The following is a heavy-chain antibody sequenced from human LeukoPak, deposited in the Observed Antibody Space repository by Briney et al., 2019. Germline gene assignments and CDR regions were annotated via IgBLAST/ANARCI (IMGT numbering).Heavy chain of an antibody. V-gene: IGHV3-30*04. J-gene: IGHJ4*02. CDR3: AKDYYDSSGYYLDY. CDR1: GFTFSNYA. D-gene: IGHD3-22*01. CDR2: ISYDGSNK. Sequence: GRSLRLSCASSGFTFSNYALHWVRQAPGKGLEWVALISYDGSNKYYADSVKGRFTISRHNSKNTLYLQMNSLRAEDTAIYYCAKDYYDSSGYYLDYWGQGTLVTVSS.